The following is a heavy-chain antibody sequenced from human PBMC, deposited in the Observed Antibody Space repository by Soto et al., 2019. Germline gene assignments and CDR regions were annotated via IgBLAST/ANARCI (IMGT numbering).Heavy chain of an antibody. D-gene: IGHD6-25*01. CDR1: GLTFSNYW. V-gene: IGHV3-74*01. J-gene: IGHJ4*02. CDR3: GRGGRIVAAASVD. CDR2: INSDGSST. Sequence: EVQLVESGGGLVQPGGSLRLSCAVSGLTFSNYWMNWVRQAPGKGLVWVSRINSDGSSTDYADSVKGRFTISRDNAKNTLYLEMNSLRADDTAVYYCGRGGRIVAAASVDWGQGSLVTVSS.